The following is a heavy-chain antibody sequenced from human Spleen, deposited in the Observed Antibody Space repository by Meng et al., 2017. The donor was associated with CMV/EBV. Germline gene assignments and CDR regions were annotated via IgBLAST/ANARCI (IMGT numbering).Heavy chain of an antibody. V-gene: IGHV1-69*10. D-gene: IGHD1-26*01. CDR1: GGTFSNYA. CDR3: ARDPKGASGSYGEAAFHI. Sequence: SVKVSCKAAGGTFSNYAIIWVRQAPGQGLEWMGGIIPILDKTNYAQIFQGRVTITADKSTGTAYMELSSLTSEDTALYYCARDPKGASGSYGEAAFHIWGQGTMVTVSS. CDR2: IIPILDKT. J-gene: IGHJ3*02.